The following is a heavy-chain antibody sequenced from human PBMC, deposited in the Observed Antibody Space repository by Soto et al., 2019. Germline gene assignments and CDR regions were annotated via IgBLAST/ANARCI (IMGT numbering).Heavy chain of an antibody. Sequence: GECLKISCKASGYTFTKYWIAWVRQMAGKGLEWMGIIYPGDFDTTYSPSFQGQVTISADKSISTAYLQWSSLKASDTAIYYCARTSRIVRTSPIDYWGQGTLVTVSS. D-gene: IGHD1-26*01. CDR2: IYPGDFDT. CDR1: GYTFTKYW. CDR3: ARTSRIVRTSPIDY. V-gene: IGHV5-51*01. J-gene: IGHJ4*02.